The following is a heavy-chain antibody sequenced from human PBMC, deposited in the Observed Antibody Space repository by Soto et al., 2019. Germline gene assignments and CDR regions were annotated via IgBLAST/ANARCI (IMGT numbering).Heavy chain of an antibody. CDR3: ARVVPGAEAWFGP. D-gene: IGHD2-2*01. V-gene: IGHV1-18*01. Sequence: GASVKVSCKTSGYTFSNYGITWVRQAPGQPLEWLGWISLYSDGTNYAQRFQGRVSMTTDTSTTTAYMELRSLRSDDTAVYYCARVVPGAEAWFGPWGQGTLVTVSS. CDR2: ISLYSDGT. CDR1: GYTFSNYG. J-gene: IGHJ5*02.